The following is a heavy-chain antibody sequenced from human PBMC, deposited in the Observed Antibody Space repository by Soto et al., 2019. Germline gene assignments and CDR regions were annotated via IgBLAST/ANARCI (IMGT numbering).Heavy chain of an antibody. CDR2: IYYSGST. J-gene: IGHJ6*03. CDR3: ARKDSGYADYMDV. Sequence: QVQLQESGPGLVKPSQTLSLTCTVSGGSISSGGYYWSWIRQHPGKGLEWIGYIYYSGSTCYNPSLTSRVTMSVDTSENQFSLRLSSVTAADTAVYYCARKDSGYADYMDVWGKGTTVTVSS. V-gene: IGHV4-31*03. CDR1: GGSISSGGYY. D-gene: IGHD5-12*01.